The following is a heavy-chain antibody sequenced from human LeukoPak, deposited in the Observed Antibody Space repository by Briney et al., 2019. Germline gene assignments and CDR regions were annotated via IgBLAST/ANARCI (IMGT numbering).Heavy chain of an antibody. J-gene: IGHJ6*02. CDR1: GFTVSSNY. CDR2: IYSGGST. V-gene: IGHV3-66*04. CDR3: ARRRLRPSYGMDV. D-gene: IGHD2-21*01. Sequence: GWSLRLSCAASGFTVSSNYMSWVRQAPGKGLEWVSVIYSGGSTYYADSVKGRFTISRDNSKNTLYLRMNNLRAEDTAVYYCARRRLRPSYGMDVWGQGTTVTVSS.